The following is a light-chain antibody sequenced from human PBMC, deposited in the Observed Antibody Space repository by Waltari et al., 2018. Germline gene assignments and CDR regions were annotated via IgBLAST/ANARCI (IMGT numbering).Light chain of an antibody. J-gene: IGLJ2*01. Sequence: WYQQKPGHATMLLIYQDTRRPSGIPKRFSGSNSGNTATLTISGTQAMDEADYYCQAWDSTTLVVFGGGTKLTVL. V-gene: IGLV3-1*01. CDR2: QDT. CDR3: QAWDSTTLVV.